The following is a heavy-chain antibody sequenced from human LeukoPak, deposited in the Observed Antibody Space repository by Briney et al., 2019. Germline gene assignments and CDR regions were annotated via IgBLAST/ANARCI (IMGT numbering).Heavy chain of an antibody. CDR3: TTDTPDNTGTTGGFDY. J-gene: IGHJ4*02. Sequence: PGGSLRLSCAASGFTSSNAWMSWVRQAPGKGLEWVGRIKSKTDGGTTDYAAPVKGRFTISRDDSKNTLYLQMNSLKTEDTAVYYCTTDTPDNTGTTGGFDYWGQGTLVTVSS. CDR1: GFTSSNAW. V-gene: IGHV3-15*01. D-gene: IGHD1-1*01. CDR2: IKSKTDGGTT.